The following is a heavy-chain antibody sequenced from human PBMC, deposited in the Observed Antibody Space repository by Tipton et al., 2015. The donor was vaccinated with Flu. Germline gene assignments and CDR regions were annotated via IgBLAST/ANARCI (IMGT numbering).Heavy chain of an antibody. CDR1: GGSISSGSYY. Sequence: TLSLTCTVSGGSISSGSYYWSWIRQPAGKGLEWIGRVYTSGSTNYNPSLKSRTTISLDTSTSQISLKLTSVTVADTAVYYCARGAFSTYYGSGGFFAFWGRGTLVTVSS. D-gene: IGHD3-10*01. V-gene: IGHV4-61*02. CDR3: ARGAFSTYYGSGGFFAF. J-gene: IGHJ4*02. CDR2: VYTSGST.